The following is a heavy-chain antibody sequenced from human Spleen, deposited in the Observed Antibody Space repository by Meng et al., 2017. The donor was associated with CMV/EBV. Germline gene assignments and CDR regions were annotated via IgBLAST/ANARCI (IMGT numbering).Heavy chain of an antibody. J-gene: IGHJ4*02. CDR3: ARDAVVGPPTRANVGYFDF. CDR2: ISYDGTKK. D-gene: IGHD2-15*01. Sequence: FGTYAFHWVRQAPGKGLEWVAVISYDGTKKNYVDSVRGRFTVSRDNSKNTLYLQVDTLRDDDTAVYYCARDAVVGPPTRANVGYFDFWGQGTLVTVSS. CDR1: FGTYA. V-gene: IGHV3-30*04.